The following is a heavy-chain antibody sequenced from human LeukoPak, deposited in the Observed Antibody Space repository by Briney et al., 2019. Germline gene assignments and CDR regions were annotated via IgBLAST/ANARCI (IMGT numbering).Heavy chain of an antibody. CDR1: GFTFSSYA. V-gene: IGHV3-30*04. D-gene: IGHD3-9*01. Sequence: GRSLRLSCAASGFTFSSYAIHWVRQAPGKGLEWVAIISYDGSNKYYADSVKGRFTISRDNSKDTLYLQMNSPRAEDTAVYYCARGAPIWYNDILTGYYREGLDVWGQGTTVTVSS. CDR3: ARGAPIWYNDILTGYYREGLDV. J-gene: IGHJ6*02. CDR2: ISYDGSNK.